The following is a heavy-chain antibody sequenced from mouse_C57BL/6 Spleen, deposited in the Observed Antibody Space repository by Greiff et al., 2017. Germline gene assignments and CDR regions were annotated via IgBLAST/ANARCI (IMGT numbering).Heavy chain of an antibody. J-gene: IGHJ4*01. CDR2: IYPGSGST. CDR1: GYTFTSYW. V-gene: IGHV1-55*01. CDR3: ARSHPLYYYAMDY. Sequence: VQLQQPGAELVKPGASVKMSCKASGYTFTSYWITWVKQRPGQGLGWIGDIYPGSGSTNYNEKFKSKATLTVDTSSSTAYMQLSSLTSEDSAVYYCARSHPLYYYAMDYWGQGTSVTVSS.